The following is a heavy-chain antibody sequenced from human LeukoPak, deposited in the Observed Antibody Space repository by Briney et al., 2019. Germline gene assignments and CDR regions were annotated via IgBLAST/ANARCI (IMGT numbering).Heavy chain of an antibody. D-gene: IGHD4-17*01. J-gene: IGHJ4*02. Sequence: ASVKVSCKASGYTFTGYYMHWVRQAPGQGLEWMGWINPNSGGTHYAQKFQGRVTVTRDTSISTTYMDLSRLKSDDTAIYYCARKGEIYGDYDYWGQGTLVTVS. CDR3: ARKGEIYGDYDY. V-gene: IGHV1-2*02. CDR1: GYTFTGYY. CDR2: INPNSGGT.